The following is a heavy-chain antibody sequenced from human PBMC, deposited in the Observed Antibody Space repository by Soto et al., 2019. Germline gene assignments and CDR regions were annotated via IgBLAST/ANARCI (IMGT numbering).Heavy chain of an antibody. D-gene: IGHD6-13*01. CDR3: ARDSPAPGTEFDY. Sequence: ASVKVSCKASGYTFTTYGISWVRQAPGQGLEWMGWTSGNNGHTNYAQKLQGRVTMTTDTSTSTAYMELRNLLSDDTAVYYCARDSPAPGTEFDYWAQGTLVTVSS. CDR1: GYTFTTYG. J-gene: IGHJ4*02. V-gene: IGHV1-18*01. CDR2: TSGNNGHT.